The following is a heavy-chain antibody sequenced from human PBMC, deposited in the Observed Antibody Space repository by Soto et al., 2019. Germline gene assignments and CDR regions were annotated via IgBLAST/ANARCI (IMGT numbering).Heavy chain of an antibody. CDR3: AREDLGYCSGGGCYAGSNWFDP. Sequence: SVTVSCKTSGYTFNTYGINWVRQAPGQGLEWMGGIIPIFGTANYAQKFQGRVTITADESTSTAYMELSSLRSEDAAVYYCAREDLGYCSGGGCYAGSNWFDPWGQGTLVTVSS. CDR1: GYTFNTYG. D-gene: IGHD2-15*01. J-gene: IGHJ5*02. CDR2: IIPIFGTA. V-gene: IGHV1-69*13.